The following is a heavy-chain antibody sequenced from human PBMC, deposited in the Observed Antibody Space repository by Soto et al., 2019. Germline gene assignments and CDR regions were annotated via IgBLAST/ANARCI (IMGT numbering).Heavy chain of an antibody. CDR3: AKDQRPSMVRGVPVDY. Sequence: ASVKVSCKASGYTFTSYGISWVRQAPGQGLEWMGWISSYNGNTNYAQKVQGRVTMTTDKSTSTTYMELRGLRSDDTAVYYCAKDQRPSMVRGVPVDYWGQGTLVTVSS. CDR2: ISSYNGNT. J-gene: IGHJ4*02. CDR1: GYTFTSYG. V-gene: IGHV1-18*04. D-gene: IGHD3-10*01.